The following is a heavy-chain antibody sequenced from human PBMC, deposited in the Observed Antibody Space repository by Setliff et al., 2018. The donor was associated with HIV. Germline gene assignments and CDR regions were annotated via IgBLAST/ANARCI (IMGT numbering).Heavy chain of an antibody. CDR2: ISGYNGNT. J-gene: IGHJ3*02. Sequence: ASVKVSCKASGYTFTSYGITWVRQAPGQGLEWMGWISGYNGNTDYAQNLQGRVTMTTDTSTSTAYMELSSLRSEDTAIYYCAAEGNIFDIWGQGTMVTV. V-gene: IGHV1-18*01. CDR3: AAEGNIFDI. D-gene: IGHD6-13*01. CDR1: GYTFTSYG.